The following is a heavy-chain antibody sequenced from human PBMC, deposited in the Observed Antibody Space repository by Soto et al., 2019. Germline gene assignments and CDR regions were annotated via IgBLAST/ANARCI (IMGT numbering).Heavy chain of an antibody. D-gene: IGHD1-26*01. CDR2: IYASGSP. V-gene: IGHV4-59*02. Sequence: SETLSLTCTISGGSVSFYYWSWIRQSTGQGLEWIGYIYASGSPYYNPSLRSRVTISADTSKNQISLKLTSPTAADTAVYYCARGVGSSPPQYWGRGTLVTVSS. CDR3: ARGVGSSPPQY. CDR1: GGSVSFYY. J-gene: IGHJ4*02.